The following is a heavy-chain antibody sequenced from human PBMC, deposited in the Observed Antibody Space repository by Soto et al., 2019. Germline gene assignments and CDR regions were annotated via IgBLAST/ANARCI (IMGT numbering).Heavy chain of an antibody. Sequence: RRLSCAASGFTFSSYGMHWVRQAPGKGLEWVAVISYDGSNKYYADSVKGRFTISRDNSKNTLYLQMNSLRAEDTAVYYCAKDVRVVRGVSYTFDYWGQGTLVTVSS. J-gene: IGHJ4*02. D-gene: IGHD3-10*01. V-gene: IGHV3-30*18. CDR1: GFTFSSYG. CDR2: ISYDGSNK. CDR3: AKDVRVVRGVSYTFDY.